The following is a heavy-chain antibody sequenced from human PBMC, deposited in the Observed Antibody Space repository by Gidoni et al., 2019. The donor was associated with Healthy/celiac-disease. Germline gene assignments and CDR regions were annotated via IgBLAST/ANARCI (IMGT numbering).Heavy chain of an antibody. CDR3: AKDQKEWFGETIGY. Sequence: VPLLGFGGGLVRPGGSLTLSFAASGLPFSRYAMSWVPRAPGKGLEWVSAISGSGGSTYYADSGKGRFSISRDNSKNTLYLQMNSLRAEDTAVYYCAKDQKEWFGETIGYWGQGTLVTVSS. D-gene: IGHD3-10*01. V-gene: IGHV3-23*01. CDR1: GLPFSRYA. J-gene: IGHJ4*02. CDR2: ISGSGGST.